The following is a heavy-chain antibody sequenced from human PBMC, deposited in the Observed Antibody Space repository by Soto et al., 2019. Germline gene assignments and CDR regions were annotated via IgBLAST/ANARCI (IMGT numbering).Heavy chain of an antibody. J-gene: IGHJ4*02. D-gene: IGHD3-22*01. Sequence: HEHLVQSGAEVKRPGASLKVSCKASGYSFTGYYIHWVRQAPGQGLEWMGWINPDSGATNYAQNFQGRVTVTSDTSISTASMDLTSLTSDDTAVYYCARGDYGTGGYPFPYCDYWGQGTLVIVSS. CDR1: GYSFTGYY. V-gene: IGHV1-2*02. CDR2: INPDSGAT. CDR3: ARGDYGTGGYPFPYCDY.